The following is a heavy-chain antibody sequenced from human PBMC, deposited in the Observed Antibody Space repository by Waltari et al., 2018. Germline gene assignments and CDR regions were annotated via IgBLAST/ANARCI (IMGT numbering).Heavy chain of an antibody. CDR2: INRDGSGE. CDR1: GFTFSNFW. CDR3: QRGDY. Sequence: EVQLVESGGGLVQPGGSLRLSCAASGFTFSNFWMSWARQAPGKGVGWVANINRDGSGEYYVDSVKGRFTISRDNAKNSLYLQMNSLRAEDTAVYYCQRGDYWGQGTLVTVSS. J-gene: IGHJ4*02. V-gene: IGHV3-7*04.